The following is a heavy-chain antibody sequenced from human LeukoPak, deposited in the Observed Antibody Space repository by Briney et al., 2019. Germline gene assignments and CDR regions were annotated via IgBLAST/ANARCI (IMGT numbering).Heavy chain of an antibody. CDR2: ICSTSRFI. V-gene: IGHV3-21*01. J-gene: IGHJ4*02. Sequence: WGSLRLSCADSGVSFSSYIMNWVRETLGKGVEWVSYICSTSRFILYADSVKSRFTISRDNAKSSLYLQMNDLRAEDTAVYYCVRHGDTDSCLANWGQGTLVTVSS. CDR1: GVSFSSYI. D-gene: IGHD2-2*01. CDR3: VRHGDTDSCLAN.